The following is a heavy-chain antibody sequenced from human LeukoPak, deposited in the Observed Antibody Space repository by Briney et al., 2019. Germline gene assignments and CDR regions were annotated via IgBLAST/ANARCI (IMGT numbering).Heavy chain of an antibody. D-gene: IGHD6-13*01. CDR2: IIPIFGTA. J-gene: IGHJ4*02. Sequence: SSVKVSCKASGGTFSSYAISWVRQAPGQGLEWMGRIIPIFGTANYAQKIQGRVTITTDESTSTAYMELSSLRSEDTAVYYCARDLIAAAGSHPPLDYWGQGTLVTVSS. CDR1: GGTFSSYA. V-gene: IGHV1-69*05. CDR3: ARDLIAAAGSHPPLDY.